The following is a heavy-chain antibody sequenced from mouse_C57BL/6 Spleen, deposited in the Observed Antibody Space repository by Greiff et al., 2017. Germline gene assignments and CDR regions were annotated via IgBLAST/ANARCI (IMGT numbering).Heavy chain of an antibody. CDR1: GYTFTDYN. D-gene: IGHD2-3*01. J-gene: IGHJ2*01. V-gene: IGHV1-18*01. CDR2: INPNNGGT. CDR3: ARYDGYFSYFDY. Sequence: VQLKESGPELVKPGASVKIPCKASGYTFTDYNMDWVKQSHGKSLEWIGDINPNNGGTIYNQKFKGKATLTVDKSSSTAYLELRSLTSEDTAVYYCARYDGYFSYFDYWGQGTTLTVSS.